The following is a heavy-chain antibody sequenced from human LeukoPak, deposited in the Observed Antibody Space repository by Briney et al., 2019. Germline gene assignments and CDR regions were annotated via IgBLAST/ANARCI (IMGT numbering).Heavy chain of an antibody. CDR1: GFTVSSNY. CDR3: ATTAVAGTSDY. Sequence: GGSLRLSCAASGFTVSSNYMSWVRQAPGKGLEWVPVIYSGGSTYYADSVKGRFTISRDNSKNTLYLQMNSLRAEDTAVYYCATTAVAGTSDYWGQGTLVTVSS. V-gene: IGHV3-53*01. D-gene: IGHD6-19*01. CDR2: IYSGGST. J-gene: IGHJ4*02.